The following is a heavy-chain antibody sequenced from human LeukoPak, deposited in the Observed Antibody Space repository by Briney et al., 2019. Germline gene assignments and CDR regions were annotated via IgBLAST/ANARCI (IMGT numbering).Heavy chain of an antibody. CDR3: ASTAPLNYYDSSGYYPPRYY. D-gene: IGHD3-22*01. CDR1: GFTFSSYE. V-gene: IGHV3-48*03. Sequence: GGSLRLSCAASGFTFSSYEMNWVRQAPGKGLEWVSYIGSSGSTIYYADSVKGRFTISRDNAKNSLYLQMNSLRAEDTAVYYCASTAPLNYYDSSGYYPPRYYWGQGTLVTVSS. CDR2: IGSSGSTI. J-gene: IGHJ4*02.